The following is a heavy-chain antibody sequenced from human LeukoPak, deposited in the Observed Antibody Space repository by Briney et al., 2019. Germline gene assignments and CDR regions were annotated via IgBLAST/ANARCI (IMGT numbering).Heavy chain of an antibody. V-gene: IGHV1-2*02. Sequence: ASVKVSCKASGYTFTGYYMHWVRQAPGQGLEWMGWINPNSGGTNYAQKFQGRVTMTRDTSISTAYMELSRLRSDDTAVYYCARDPRHSSSWYRLFYFDYWGQGTLVTVSS. CDR3: ARDPRHSSSWYRLFYFDY. J-gene: IGHJ4*02. CDR2: INPNSGGT. D-gene: IGHD6-13*01. CDR1: GYTFTGYY.